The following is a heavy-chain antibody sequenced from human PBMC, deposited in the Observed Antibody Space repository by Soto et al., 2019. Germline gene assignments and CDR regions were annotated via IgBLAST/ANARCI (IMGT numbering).Heavy chain of an antibody. Sequence: QVQLVESGGGVVQPGRSLRLSCAASGFTFSSYAMHWVRQAPGKGLEWVAVISYDGSNKYYADSVKGRFTISRDNSKNTLYLQMNSLRAEDTAVYYCAREIAADGAYGMDVWGQGTTVTVSS. CDR3: AREIAADGAYGMDV. CDR2: ISYDGSNK. J-gene: IGHJ6*02. D-gene: IGHD6-13*01. V-gene: IGHV3-30-3*01. CDR1: GFTFSSYA.